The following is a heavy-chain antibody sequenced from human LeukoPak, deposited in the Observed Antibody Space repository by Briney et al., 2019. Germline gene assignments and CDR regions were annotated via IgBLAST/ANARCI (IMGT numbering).Heavy chain of an antibody. Sequence: GGSLRLSCAASGFTFSSYAMGWVGRTPGKGLEGVSASSGSGGSTYYADSVKGRFTISRDNSKNTLYLQMNSLRAEDTAVYYCAKNYDFWSGSPFDYWGQGTLVTVPS. CDR1: GFTFSSYA. CDR2: SSGSGGST. V-gene: IGHV3-23*01. D-gene: IGHD3-3*01. CDR3: AKNYDFWSGSPFDY. J-gene: IGHJ4*02.